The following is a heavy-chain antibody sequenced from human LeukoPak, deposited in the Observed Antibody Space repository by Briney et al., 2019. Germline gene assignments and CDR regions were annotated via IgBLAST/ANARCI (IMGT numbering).Heavy chain of an antibody. J-gene: IGHJ4*02. V-gene: IGHV3-48*03. CDR3: AKASGDGSGSNFDY. D-gene: IGHD3-10*01. CDR2: ISTTGSSI. Sequence: GGSLRLSCAASGFTFSSYEMNWVRQAPGKGLEWVSYISTTGSSIYYADSVKGRFTISRDNVKNLLYLQMNSLRAEDTAVYYCAKASGDGSGSNFDYWGQGTLVTVSS. CDR1: GFTFSSYE.